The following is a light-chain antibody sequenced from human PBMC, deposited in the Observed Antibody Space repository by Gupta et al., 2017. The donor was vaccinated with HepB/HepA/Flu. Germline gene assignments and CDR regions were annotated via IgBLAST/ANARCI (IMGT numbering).Light chain of an antibody. CDR3: CSYAGGSTLV. CDR2: EVT. CDR1: RSDVGNYHL. Sequence: QSALTQPASVSGSPGQSITISCPGTRSDVGNYHLVSWYQQHPGKAPKLMIYEVTKRPSGVSNRFSGSKSGNTASLTISGLQAEDEADYHCCSYAGGSTLVFGGGTKLTVL. J-gene: IGLJ2*01. V-gene: IGLV2-23*02.